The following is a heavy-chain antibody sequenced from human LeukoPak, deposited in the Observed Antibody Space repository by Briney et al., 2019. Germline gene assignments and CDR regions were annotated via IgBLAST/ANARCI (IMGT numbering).Heavy chain of an antibody. CDR3: ARAHSYFISWSGYPTGV. V-gene: IGHV1-69*13. Sequence: GASVKVPCKASGGTFSSYAISWVRQAPGQGLEWMGGIIPIFGTANYAQKFQGRVTITADESTSTAYMELSSLRSEDTAVYYCARAHSYFISWSGYPTGVWGQGTTVTVSS. CDR1: GGTFSSYA. D-gene: IGHD3-3*01. J-gene: IGHJ6*02. CDR2: IIPIFGTA.